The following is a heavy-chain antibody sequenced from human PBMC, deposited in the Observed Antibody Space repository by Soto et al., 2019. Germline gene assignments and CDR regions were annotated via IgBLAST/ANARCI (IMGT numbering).Heavy chain of an antibody. V-gene: IGHV3-7*04. D-gene: IGHD7-27*01. Sequence: EVQLVESGGGLVQPGGSLRLSCEASGFTFGTYWMTWVRQPPGKGLECVADIKPDGSERYYVDSVKGRFTISRDNAKNSLYLHMNSLRAEDTAVYYCATDLNWEHYWGLGTLVTVSS. CDR2: IKPDGSER. CDR3: ATDLNWEHY. J-gene: IGHJ4*02. CDR1: GFTFGTYW.